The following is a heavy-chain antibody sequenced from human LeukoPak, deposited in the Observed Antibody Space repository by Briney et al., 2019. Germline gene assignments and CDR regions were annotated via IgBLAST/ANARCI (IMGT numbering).Heavy chain of an antibody. D-gene: IGHD6-13*01. CDR1: GFSFSASA. Sequence: GGSLRLSCAASGFSFSASAMHWVRQASGKGLEWVGRIRSKGNSYATEYAASVKGRFTISRDDSKNTAYLQMNSLKTEDTAVYYCTRYSSRRDLDYWGQGTLVTVSS. CDR3: TRYSSRRDLDY. V-gene: IGHV3-73*01. CDR2: IRSKGNSYAT. J-gene: IGHJ4*02.